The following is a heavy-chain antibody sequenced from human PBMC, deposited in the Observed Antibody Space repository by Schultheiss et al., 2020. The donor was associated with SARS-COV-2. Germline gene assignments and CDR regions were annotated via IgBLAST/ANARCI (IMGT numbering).Heavy chain of an antibody. CDR3: VSSRYQLLLLNP. Sequence: GGSLRLSCAASGFTFSNYGMHWVRQAPGKGLEWVANIKQDGSEKYYVDSVKGRFTISRDNAKNSLYLQMNSLRAEDTAVYYCVSSRYQLLLLNPWGQGTRVTVSS. CDR2: IKQDGSEK. V-gene: IGHV3-7*03. J-gene: IGHJ5*02. D-gene: IGHD2-2*01. CDR1: GFTFSNYG.